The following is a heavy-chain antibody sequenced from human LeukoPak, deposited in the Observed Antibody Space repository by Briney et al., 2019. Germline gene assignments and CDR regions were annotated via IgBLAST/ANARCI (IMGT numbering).Heavy chain of an antibody. V-gene: IGHV4-59*08. CDR2: IYYSGST. Sequence: TSETLSLTCTVSGGSISSYYWSWIRQPPGKGLEWIGYIYYSGSTNYNPSLKSRVTISVDTSKNQFSLKLSSVTAADTAVYYCARAGGYSGSYYEFDYWGQGTLVTVSS. D-gene: IGHD1-26*01. CDR3: ARAGGYSGSYYEFDY. CDR1: GGSISSYY. J-gene: IGHJ4*02.